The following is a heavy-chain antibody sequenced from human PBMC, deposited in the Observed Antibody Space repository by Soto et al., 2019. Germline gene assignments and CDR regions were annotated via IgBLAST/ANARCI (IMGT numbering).Heavy chain of an antibody. J-gene: IGHJ6*02. CDR2: ISYDGSNK. CDR1: GLTFSSYA. V-gene: IGHV3-30-3*01. Sequence: TGGSLRLSCAASGLTFSSYAMHWVGQAPGKGLEWVAVISYDGSNKYYADSVKGRFTISRDNSKNTLYLQMNSLRAEDTAVYYCAAQRYDFWSGSNYYGMDVWGQGTTVTVSS. D-gene: IGHD3-3*01. CDR3: AAQRYDFWSGSNYYGMDV.